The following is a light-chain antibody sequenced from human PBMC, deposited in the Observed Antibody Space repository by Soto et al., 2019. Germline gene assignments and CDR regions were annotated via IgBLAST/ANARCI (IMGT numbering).Light chain of an antibody. Sequence: EIVLTQSPGTLSFSPGERATLSCRASQSVSSSYLAWYQQKPGQAPRLLIYGASSRATGIPDRFSGSGAGTDFTLTISRLEPEDSGIYHCHQHGGSPETFGQGTKVDIK. J-gene: IGKJ1*01. CDR2: GAS. CDR1: QSVSSSY. CDR3: HQHGGSPET. V-gene: IGKV3-20*01.